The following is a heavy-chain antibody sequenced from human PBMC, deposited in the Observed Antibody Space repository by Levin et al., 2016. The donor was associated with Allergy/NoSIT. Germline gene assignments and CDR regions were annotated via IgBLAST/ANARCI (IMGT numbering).Heavy chain of an antibody. J-gene: IGHJ4*02. V-gene: IGHV3-69-1*01. D-gene: IGHD2-2*01. CDR2: ISSSSYI. CDR3: ARSTLSLSSIFD. Sequence: VRQAPGKGLEWVSSISSSSYIYYADSVKGRFTISRDNAKNSLYLQMNSLRAEDTAVYYCARSTLSLSSIFDWGQGTLVTVSS.